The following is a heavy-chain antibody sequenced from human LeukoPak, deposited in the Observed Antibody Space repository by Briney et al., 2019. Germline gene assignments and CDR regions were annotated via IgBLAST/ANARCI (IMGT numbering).Heavy chain of an antibody. CDR3: ANRRGGRFLEWLLSGEAFDI. J-gene: IGHJ3*02. D-gene: IGHD3-3*01. Sequence: PPGGSLRLSCTASGFSFKNFGMSWVRQAPGKGLEWVSGVSGSGARTSYADSVKGRFTISRDNSKNMLFLQLNSLRADDAAVYYCANRRGGRFLEWLLSGEAFDIWGQGTMVTVSS. CDR2: VSGSGART. V-gene: IGHV3-23*01. CDR1: GFSFKNFG.